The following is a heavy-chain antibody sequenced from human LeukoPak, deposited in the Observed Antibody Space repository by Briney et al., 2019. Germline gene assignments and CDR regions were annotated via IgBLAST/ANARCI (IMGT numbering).Heavy chain of an antibody. D-gene: IGHD6-19*01. CDR2: IYYSGST. CDR3: ARESAVAGRGYFDY. CDR1: GGSISSYY. V-gene: IGHV4-59*01. Sequence: PSETLSLTCTVSGGSISSYYWSWIRQPPGKGLEWIGYIYYSGSTNYNPSLKSRVTISVDTSKNQFSLKLSSVTAADTAVYYCARESAVAGRGYFDYWGQGTLVTVSS. J-gene: IGHJ4*02.